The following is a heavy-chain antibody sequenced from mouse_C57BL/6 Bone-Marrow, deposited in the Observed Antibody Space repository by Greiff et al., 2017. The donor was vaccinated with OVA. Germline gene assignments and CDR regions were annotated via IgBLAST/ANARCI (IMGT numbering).Heavy chain of an antibody. CDR3: ARWGSSYAMDY. Sequence: VQLQQSGPVLVKPGASVKMSCKASGYTFTDYYMNWVKQSHGMSLEWIGVINPYNGGTSYNQKFKGKATLTVDNSSSTAYMELNSLTSEDSAVYYCARWGSSYAMDYWGQGTAVTVSS. J-gene: IGHJ4*01. CDR1: GYTFTDYY. V-gene: IGHV1-19*01. D-gene: IGHD1-1*01. CDR2: INPYNGGT.